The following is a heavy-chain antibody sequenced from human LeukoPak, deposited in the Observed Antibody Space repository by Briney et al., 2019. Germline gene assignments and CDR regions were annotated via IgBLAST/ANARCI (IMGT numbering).Heavy chain of an antibody. V-gene: IGHV5-51*01. D-gene: IGHD3-22*01. Sequence: GESLKISCKGSGYTFTKYWIGWVRQTPGKGLECMGIIYPGDSDTRYSPSFQGQVTISADKSISTAYLQWSSLKASDTAMYYCARQPTMTAPQLAYYYGMDVWGQGTTVTVSS. CDR1: GYTFTKYW. CDR3: ARQPTMTAPQLAYYYGMDV. CDR2: IYPGDSDT. J-gene: IGHJ6*02.